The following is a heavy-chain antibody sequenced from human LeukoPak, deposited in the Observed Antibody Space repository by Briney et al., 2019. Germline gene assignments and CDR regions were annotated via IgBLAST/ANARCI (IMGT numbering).Heavy chain of an antibody. CDR3: AKYYGDYPYYYYYMHV. J-gene: IGHJ6*03. V-gene: IGHV3-53*01. Sequence: GGSLRLSCATSGFTVSSNYMSWVRQAPGKGLEWVSVIYSGGSTYYADSVKGRFTISRDNSKNTLYLQMNSLRAEDTAVYFCAKYYGDYPYYYYYMHVWGKGTAVTVSS. CDR1: GFTVSSNY. D-gene: IGHD4-17*01. CDR2: IYSGGST.